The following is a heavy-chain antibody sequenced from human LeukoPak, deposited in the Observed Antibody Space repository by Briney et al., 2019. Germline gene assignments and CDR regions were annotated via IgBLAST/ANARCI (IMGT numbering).Heavy chain of an antibody. D-gene: IGHD4-17*01. J-gene: IGHJ6*02. CDR2: ISSSSSTI. CDR3: ARAADDYGDYGDYYYGMDV. Sequence: GGSLRLSCAASGFTFSSYSMNWVRQAPGKGLEWVSYISSSSSTIYYADSVKGRFTISRDNAKNSLYLQMNSLRAEDTAVYYCARAADDYGDYGDYYYGMDVWGQGTTVTVSS. V-gene: IGHV3-48*01. CDR1: GFTFSSYS.